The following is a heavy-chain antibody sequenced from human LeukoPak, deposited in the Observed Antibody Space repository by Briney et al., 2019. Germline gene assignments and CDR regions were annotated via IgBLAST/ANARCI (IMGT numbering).Heavy chain of an antibody. Sequence: SQTLSLTCAVSGGSISSGGYSWSWIRQPPGKGLEWIGYIYHSGSTYYNPSLKSRVTISVDRSKNQFSLKLSSVTAADTAVYYCARDAPSITIFGVVRFLDYWGQGTLVTVSS. D-gene: IGHD3-3*01. J-gene: IGHJ4*02. CDR3: ARDAPSITIFGVVRFLDY. CDR1: GGSISSGGYS. CDR2: IYHSGST. V-gene: IGHV4-30-2*01.